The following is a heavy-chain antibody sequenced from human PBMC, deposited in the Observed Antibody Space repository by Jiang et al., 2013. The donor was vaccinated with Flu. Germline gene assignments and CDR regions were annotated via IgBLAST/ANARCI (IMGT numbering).Heavy chain of an antibody. V-gene: IGHV3-48*03. Sequence: EVQLLESGGGLVQPGGSLRLSCAASGFTFSSYEMNWVRQAPGKGLEWVSYISSSGSTIYYADSVKGRFTISRDNAKNSLYLQMNSLRAEDTAVYYCARVGSSSWFSGPRYFDLWGRGTLVTVSS. CDR1: GFTFSSYE. D-gene: IGHD6-13*01. J-gene: IGHJ2*01. CDR2: ISSSGSTI. CDR3: ARVGSSSWFSGPRYFDL.